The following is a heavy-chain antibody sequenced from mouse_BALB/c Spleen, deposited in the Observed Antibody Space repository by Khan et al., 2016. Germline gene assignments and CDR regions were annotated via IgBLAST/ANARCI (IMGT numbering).Heavy chain of an antibody. V-gene: IGHV1S56*01. Sequence: VQLQESGPELVKPGASVRISCKASGYTFTSYYIHWVKQRPGQGLEWIGWIYPGNVNTKYNEKFKGKATLTADKSSSTAYMQLSSLTSEDSAVYFCARSGNYWYFDVWGAGTTVTVSS. CDR3: ARSGNYWYFDV. CDR1: GYTFTSYY. CDR2: IYPGNVNT. D-gene: IGHD2-1*01. J-gene: IGHJ1*01.